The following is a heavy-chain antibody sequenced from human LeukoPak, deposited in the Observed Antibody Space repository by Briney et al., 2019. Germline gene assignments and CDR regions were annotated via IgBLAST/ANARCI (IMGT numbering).Heavy chain of an antibody. CDR2: ISYDGSNK. CDR3: ATPGIAAAGNMVFDY. Sequence: GFLRLSCAASGFTFSSYGMHWVRQAPGKGLEWVAVISYDGSNKYYADSVKGRFTISRDNSKNTLYLQMNSLRAEDTAVYYCATPGIAAAGNMVFDYWGQGTLVTVSS. J-gene: IGHJ4*02. D-gene: IGHD6-13*01. CDR1: GFTFSSYG. V-gene: IGHV3-30*03.